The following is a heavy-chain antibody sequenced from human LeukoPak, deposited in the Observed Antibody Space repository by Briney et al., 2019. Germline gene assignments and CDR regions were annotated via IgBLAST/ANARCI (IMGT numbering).Heavy chain of an antibody. V-gene: IGHV4-61*01. J-gene: IGHJ3*02. CDR3: ARGGYGVAFDI. CDR1: GGSISSSSYY. Sequence: SETLSLTCTVSGGSISSSSYYWSWIRQPPGKGLEGIGYMYNSGSTTYNPSLKSRVTISVDTSKNQFSLKLSSVTAADTAVYYCARGGYGVAFDIWGQGTMVTVSS. D-gene: IGHD4-17*01. CDR2: MYNSGST.